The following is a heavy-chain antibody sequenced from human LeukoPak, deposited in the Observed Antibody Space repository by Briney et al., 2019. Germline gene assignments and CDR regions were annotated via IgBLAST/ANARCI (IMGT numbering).Heavy chain of an antibody. CDR1: GFTFDDYT. J-gene: IGHJ6*03. V-gene: IGHV3-43*01. D-gene: IGHD4-11*01. Sequence: SGGFLRLSCAASGFTFDDYTMHWVRQAPGKGLEWVSLISWDGGSTYYADSVKGRFTISRDNSKNSLYLQMNSLRTEDTALYYCAKAPYDYSNYYMDVWGKGTTVTVSS. CDR3: AKAPYDYSNYYMDV. CDR2: ISWDGGST.